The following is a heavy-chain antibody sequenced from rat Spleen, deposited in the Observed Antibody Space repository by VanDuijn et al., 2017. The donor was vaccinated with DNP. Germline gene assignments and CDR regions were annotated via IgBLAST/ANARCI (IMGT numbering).Heavy chain of an antibody. CDR1: CFSLTSSG. CDR3: TKYGGYSGD. Sequence: CFSLTSSGVSWVRQPPGKGLEWMGGIWGDGSTNYNSVLKSRLSISRDTSKSQVFLKMNSLQTEDTAIYFCTKYGGYSGDWGQGVMVTVSS. J-gene: IGHJ2*01. V-gene: IGHV2-13*01. CDR2: IWGDGST. D-gene: IGHD1-11*01.